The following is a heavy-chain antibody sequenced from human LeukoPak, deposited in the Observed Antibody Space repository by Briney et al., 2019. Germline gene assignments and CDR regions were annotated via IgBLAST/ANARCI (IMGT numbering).Heavy chain of an antibody. Sequence: GGSLRLSCAASGFTFGSYTMNRVRQAPGKGLEWVSSISSRSSYILYADPLKGRLTFSRDNAKNSLYLQMSSLRAAETAVYYSAGDSRTGTAGYMAVWGKGTTVTVSS. V-gene: IGHV3-21*01. CDR3: AGDSRTGTAGYMAV. CDR1: GFTFGSYT. D-gene: IGHD1-7*01. CDR2: ISSRSSYI. J-gene: IGHJ6*03.